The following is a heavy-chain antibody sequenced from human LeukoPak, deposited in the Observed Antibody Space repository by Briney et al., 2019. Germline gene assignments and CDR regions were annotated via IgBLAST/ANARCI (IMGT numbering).Heavy chain of an antibody. V-gene: IGHV4-34*01. J-gene: IGHJ5*02. D-gene: IGHD2-15*01. Sequence: PSETLSLTCAVYGGSFSGYYWSWIRQPPGKGLEWIGEINHSGSTNYNPSLKSRVTISVDTSKNQFSLKLSSVTAADTAVYYCARDTYCSGGSCLYSNWFDPWGQGTLVTVSS. CDR1: GGSFSGYY. CDR3: ARDTYCSGGSCLYSNWFDP. CDR2: INHSGST.